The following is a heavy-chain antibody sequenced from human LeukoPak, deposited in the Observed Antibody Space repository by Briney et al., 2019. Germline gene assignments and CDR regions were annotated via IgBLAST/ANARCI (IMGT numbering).Heavy chain of an antibody. CDR2: INHSGST. D-gene: IGHD6-13*01. J-gene: IGHJ4*02. CDR3: ARSGIAGDYFDY. CDR1: GGSFSGYY. Sequence: SETLSLTCAVYGGSFSGYYWSWIRQPPGKGLEWIGEINHSGSTNYNPSLTSRVTISVDTSKNQFSLKLSSVTAADTAVYYCARSGIAGDYFDYWGQGTLVTVSS. V-gene: IGHV4-34*01.